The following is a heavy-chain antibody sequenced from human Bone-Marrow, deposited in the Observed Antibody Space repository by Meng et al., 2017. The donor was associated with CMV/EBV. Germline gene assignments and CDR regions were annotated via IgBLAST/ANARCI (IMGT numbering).Heavy chain of an antibody. J-gene: IGHJ4*02. CDR2: IDWDDDK. CDR3: ARSSGGSTYFDY. CDR1: GFSLGTSGMR. Sequence: SGPTLVKPTQILTLTCTFSGFSLGTSGMRVSWIRQPPGKALEWLARIDWDDDKFYSTSLKSRLSISKDTSKNQVVLTMTNMDPVDTATYHCARSSGGSTYFDYWGQGTLVPVSS. V-gene: IGHV2-70D*14. D-gene: IGHD6-13*01.